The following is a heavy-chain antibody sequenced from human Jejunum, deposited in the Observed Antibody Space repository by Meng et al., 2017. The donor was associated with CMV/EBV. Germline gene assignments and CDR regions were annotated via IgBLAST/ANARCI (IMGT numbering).Heavy chain of an antibody. CDR3: ARDNGDYYYGMDV. D-gene: IGHD4-17*01. J-gene: IGHJ6*02. CDR2: IYYSGAT. V-gene: IGHV4-59*01. CDR1: GGSINDYY. Sequence: VSGGSINDYYWSWIRQSPGKGLEWIGYIYYSGATRYNPSLESRVSISIDTSKTHFSLKVTSVTAADTAMYYCARDNGDYYYGMDVWGQGTPVTVSS.